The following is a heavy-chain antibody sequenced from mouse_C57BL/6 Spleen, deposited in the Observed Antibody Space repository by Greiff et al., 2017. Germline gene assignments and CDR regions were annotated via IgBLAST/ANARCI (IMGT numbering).Heavy chain of an antibody. J-gene: IGHJ4*01. CDR2: IYPGSGST. Sequence: QVQLQQPGAELVKPGASVKMSCKASGYTFTSYWITWVKQRPGQGLEWIGDIYPGSGSTNYNEKFKSKATLTVDTSSSTAYMQLSSLTSEDSAVYYCASRRRGGRIQYYYAMDYWGQGPSVTVSS. D-gene: IGHD1-1*02. CDR1: GYTFTSYW. V-gene: IGHV1-55*01. CDR3: ASRRRGGRIQYYYAMDY.